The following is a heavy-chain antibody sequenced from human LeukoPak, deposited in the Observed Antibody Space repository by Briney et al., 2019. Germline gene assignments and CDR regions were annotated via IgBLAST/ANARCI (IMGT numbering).Heavy chain of an antibody. Sequence: WGSLRLSCAASGFTLSIYSMHCVPDAPGKGLEWVAVISFDGTLKYYAHSVKGRFTISRDNSKNTLYLQMNSLRTEDTAVYYCAKDLQRVRALRLGEFSPGDYWGQGTLVTVSS. D-gene: IGHD3-16*01. CDR3: AKDLQRVRALRLGEFSPGDY. J-gene: IGHJ4*02. CDR2: ISFDGTLK. V-gene: IGHV3-30*18. CDR1: GFTLSIYS.